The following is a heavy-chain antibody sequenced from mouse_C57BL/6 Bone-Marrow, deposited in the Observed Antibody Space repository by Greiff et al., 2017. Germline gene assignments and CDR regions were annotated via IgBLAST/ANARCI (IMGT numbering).Heavy chain of an antibody. CDR1: GFSLTSYG. CDR2: IWRGGST. D-gene: IGHD1-2*01. Sequence: QVQLQQSGPGLVQPSQSLSITCTVSGFSLTSYGVHWVRQSPGKGLEWLGVIWRGGSTDYNAAFMSRLSITKDNSKSQVFFKMNSLQADDTAIYYGAKGILRPRDCAMDYWGQGTSVTVSS. V-gene: IGHV2-5*01. J-gene: IGHJ4*01. CDR3: AKGILRPRDCAMDY.